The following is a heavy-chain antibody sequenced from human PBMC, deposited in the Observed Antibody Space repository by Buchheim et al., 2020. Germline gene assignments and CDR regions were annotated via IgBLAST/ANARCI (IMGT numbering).Heavy chain of an antibody. Sequence: QLQLQESGPGLVKPSETLSLTCTVSGGSISSGGYYWSWIRQHPGKGLEWIGYIYYSGSTYYNPSLKSRVTISVDTSKNQFSLKLSSVTAADTAVYYCARDAESRPVRGNWFDPWGQGTL. V-gene: IGHV4-31*03. J-gene: IGHJ5*02. CDR1: GGSISSGGYY. D-gene: IGHD3-10*01. CDR2: IYYSGST. CDR3: ARDAESRPVRGNWFDP.